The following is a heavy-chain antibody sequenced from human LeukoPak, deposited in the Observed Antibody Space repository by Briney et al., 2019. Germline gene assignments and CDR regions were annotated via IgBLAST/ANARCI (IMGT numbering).Heavy chain of an antibody. J-gene: IGHJ4*02. CDR3: AKSRIAVAGTFDY. V-gene: IGHV3-30*02. CDR1: GFTFSSYG. CDR2: IRYDGSNK. Sequence: GGSLRLSCAASGFTFSSYGMHWVRQAPGKGLEWVAFIRYDGSNKYYADSVKGRFTISRDNSKNTLYLQMNSLRAEDTAVYYCAKSRIAVAGTFDYWGQGTLVTVSS. D-gene: IGHD6-19*01.